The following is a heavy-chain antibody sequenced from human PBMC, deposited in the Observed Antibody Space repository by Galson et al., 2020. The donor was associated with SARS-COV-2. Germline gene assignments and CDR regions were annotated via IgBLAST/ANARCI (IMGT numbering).Heavy chain of an antibody. CDR3: ARQEGVAGKYYFDY. CDR2: INPSGGSA. D-gene: IGHD6-19*01. CDR1: GYTFTNYY. J-gene: IGHJ4*02. V-gene: IGHV1-46*01. Sequence: ASVKVSCKASGYTFTNYYIHWVRQAPGQGLEWMGIINPSGGSASYPQKFQGRITMTRDTSTSTVYMELSSLTSEDTAVYYCARQEGVAGKYYFDYWGQGTLVTVSS.